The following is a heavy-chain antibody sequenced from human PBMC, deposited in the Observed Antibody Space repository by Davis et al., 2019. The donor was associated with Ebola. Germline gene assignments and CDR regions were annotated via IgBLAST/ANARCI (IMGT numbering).Heavy chain of an antibody. V-gene: IGHV3-13*01. J-gene: IGHJ3*02. CDR3: VRATALAFDI. CDR2: IGTAGDT. CDR1: GFTLSYYD. Sequence: PGGSLRLSCAASGFTLSYYDMHWVRQATGKGLEWVSGIGTAGDTYYPGSVKGRFTISRENAKSSLYLQMNNLGVGDTAVYYCVRATALAFDIWGQGTVVTVSS. D-gene: IGHD5-18*01.